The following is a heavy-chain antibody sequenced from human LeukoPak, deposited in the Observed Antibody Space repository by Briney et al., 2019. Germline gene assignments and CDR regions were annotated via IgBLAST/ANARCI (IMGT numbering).Heavy chain of an antibody. CDR3: ARGLQVIYGMDV. Sequence: GGSLGLSCAPSGFTFSSFGMDWVGQAPAKGLEWVAIIWYDGSNKYYADSVKGRFTISRDNSKNTLYLQMNSLRVEDTAVYYCARGLQVIYGMDVWGKGTAVTVSS. V-gene: IGHV3-33*01. CDR1: GFTFSSFG. J-gene: IGHJ6*04. CDR2: IWYDGSNK. D-gene: IGHD2-21*01.